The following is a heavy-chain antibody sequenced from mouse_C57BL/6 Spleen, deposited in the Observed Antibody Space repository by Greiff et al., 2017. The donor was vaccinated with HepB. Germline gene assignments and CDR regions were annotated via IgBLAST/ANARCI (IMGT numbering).Heavy chain of an antibody. CDR2: INYDGSST. J-gene: IGHJ4*01. D-gene: IGHD2-4*01. CDR3: ARARRYDYDGYAMDY. Sequence: EVKLMESEGGLVQPGSSMKLSCTASGFTFSDYYMAWVRQVPEKGLEWVANINYDGSSTYYLDSLKSRFIISRDNAKNILYLQMSSLKSEDTATYYCARARRYDYDGYAMDYWGQGTSVTVSS. V-gene: IGHV5-16*01. CDR1: GFTFSDYY.